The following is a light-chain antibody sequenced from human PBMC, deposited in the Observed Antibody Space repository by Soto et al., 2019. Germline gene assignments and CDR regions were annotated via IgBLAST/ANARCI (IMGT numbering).Light chain of an antibody. J-gene: IGKJ1*01. CDR3: QQSYSTPPGT. Sequence: VLSQSPAILSLSPGERATLSCRASQSVSSTYFAWYQQKAGQPPRLLISGTSNRATGIPDRFSGSGSGTDFTLTISSLQPEDFATYYCQQSYSTPPGTFGQGTKVDIK. V-gene: IGKV3-20*01. CDR1: QSVSSTY. CDR2: GTS.